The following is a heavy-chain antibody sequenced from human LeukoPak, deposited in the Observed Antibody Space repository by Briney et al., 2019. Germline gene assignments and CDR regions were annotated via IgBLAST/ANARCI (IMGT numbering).Heavy chain of an antibody. D-gene: IGHD6-13*01. CDR3: ASLAPPGIAAAGTPDFDY. CDR1: GYSISSGYY. Sequence: SETLSLTCTVSGYSISSGYYWGWIRQPPGKGLEWIGSIYYSGSTYYNPSLKSRVTISVDTSKNQFSLKLSSVTVADTAVYYCASLAPPGIAAAGTPDFDYWGQGTLVTVSS. V-gene: IGHV4-38-2*02. CDR2: IYYSGST. J-gene: IGHJ4*02.